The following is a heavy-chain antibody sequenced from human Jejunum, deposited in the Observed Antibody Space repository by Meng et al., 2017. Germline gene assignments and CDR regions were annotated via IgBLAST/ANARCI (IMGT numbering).Heavy chain of an antibody. CDR3: ETAYESSGYYYLYYFQY. Sequence: QVLRQVPAPELGKASVNPSITCAVPGGSIIRNNWWNLVRQPPGKALKGIGEIYHSGITNYNTSLKSRVTIAVDKSKNQFSLNLSSLTAADTAVYYWETAYESSGYYYLYYFQYWGQGTLVTVSS. CDR2: IYHSGIT. CDR1: GGSIIRNNW. V-gene: IGHV4-4*02. D-gene: IGHD3-22*01. J-gene: IGHJ4*02.